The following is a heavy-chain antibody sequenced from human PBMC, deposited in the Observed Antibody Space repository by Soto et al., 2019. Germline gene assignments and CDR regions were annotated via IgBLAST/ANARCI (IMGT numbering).Heavy chain of an antibody. J-gene: IGHJ3*02. Sequence: QVQLVQSGAEVKKPGASVKVSCKASGYTFTSYGISWVRQAPGQGLEWMGWISAYNGNTNYAQKLQGRVNMTTDRSTSTAYMELRSLRSYVTAVYYCARTSYVRGSYRSDDAFDIWGQGTMVTVSS. D-gene: IGHD3-16*02. CDR2: ISAYNGNT. V-gene: IGHV1-18*01. CDR1: GYTFTSYG. CDR3: ARTSYVRGSYRSDDAFDI.